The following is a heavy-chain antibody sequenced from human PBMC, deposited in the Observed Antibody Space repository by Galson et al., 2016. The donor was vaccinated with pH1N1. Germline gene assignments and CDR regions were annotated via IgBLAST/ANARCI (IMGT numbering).Heavy chain of an antibody. CDR2: FYDSGSTT. Sequence: ETLSLTCAVSGDSITSGYYWGWIRQAPGRGLEWIGSFYDSGSTTYYKSSLKSRVAISVDTSKNQFSLRLSSMTAADTAVYYCAKMARTSGPDSEYYFDFWGPGTLVTVSS. V-gene: IGHV4-38-2*01. D-gene: IGHD1-1*01. CDR3: AKMARTSGPDSEYYFDF. J-gene: IGHJ4*03. CDR1: GDSITSGYY.